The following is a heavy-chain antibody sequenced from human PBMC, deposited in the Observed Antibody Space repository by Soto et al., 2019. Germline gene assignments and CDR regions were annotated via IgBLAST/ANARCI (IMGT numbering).Heavy chain of an antibody. CDR2: INPNSGGT. Sequence: ASVKVSCKASGYTFTGYYIHWVRQAPGQGLEWMGWINPNSGGTNYAQKFQGWVTMTRDTSISTAYMELSRLRSDDTAVYYCARDSDRIEVGMDVWGQGTTVTVSS. CDR1: GYTFTGYY. CDR3: ARDSDRIEVGMDV. J-gene: IGHJ6*02. D-gene: IGHD3-10*01. V-gene: IGHV1-2*04.